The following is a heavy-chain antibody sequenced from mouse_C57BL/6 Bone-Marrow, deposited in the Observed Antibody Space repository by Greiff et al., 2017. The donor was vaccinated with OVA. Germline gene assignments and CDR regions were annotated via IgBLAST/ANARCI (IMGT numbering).Heavy chain of an antibody. J-gene: IGHJ2*01. CDR1: GFTFSDYY. D-gene: IGHD2-5*01. Sequence: EVQLVESEGGLVQPGSSMKLSCTASGFTFSDYYMAWVRQVPEKGLEWVANINYDGSSTYYLDSLKSRFIISRDNAKNILYLQMSSLKSEDTATYYCARDRGYYSKGFDYWGQGTTLTVSS. V-gene: IGHV5-16*01. CDR3: ARDRGYYSKGFDY. CDR2: INYDGSST.